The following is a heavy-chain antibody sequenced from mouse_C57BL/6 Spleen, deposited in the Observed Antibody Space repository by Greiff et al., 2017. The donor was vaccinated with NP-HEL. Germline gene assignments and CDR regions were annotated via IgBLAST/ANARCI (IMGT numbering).Heavy chain of an antibody. CDR1: GYTFTDYY. CDR2: IYPGSGNT. CDR3: ARDDDGYYDWYFDV. Sequence: VQLQQSGAELVRPGASVKLSCKASGYTFTDYYINWVKQRPGQGLEWIARIYPGSGNTYYNEKFKGKATLTAEKSSSTAYMQLSSLTSEDSAVYFCARDDDGYYDWYFDVWGTGTTVTVSS. V-gene: IGHV1-76*01. J-gene: IGHJ1*03. D-gene: IGHD2-3*01.